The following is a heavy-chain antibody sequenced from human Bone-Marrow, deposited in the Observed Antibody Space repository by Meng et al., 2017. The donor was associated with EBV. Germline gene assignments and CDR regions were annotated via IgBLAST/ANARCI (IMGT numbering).Heavy chain of an antibody. CDR1: GSPFTNFD. J-gene: IGHJ5*02. CDR2: MNPDSGNT. V-gene: IGHV1-8*01. Sequence: QWRLVQSGAGCENPGVSGRVAGDASGSPFTNFDINWVGQAAGQGLEWMGWMNPDSGNTGYARNFQGRVSMTRDTSRNTAYMELRGLTYEDTAIYYCARGLQGTNWFDPWGQGTLVTVSS. CDR3: ARGLQGTNWFDP.